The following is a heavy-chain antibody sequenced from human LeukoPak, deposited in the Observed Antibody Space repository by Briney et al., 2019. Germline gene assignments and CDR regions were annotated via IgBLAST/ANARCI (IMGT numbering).Heavy chain of an antibody. CDR2: ISYDGSNK. Sequence: GGSLRLSCAASGFTFSSYAMHWVRQAPGKGLEWVSVISYDGSNKYYADSVKGRFTISRDNSKNTLYLQMNSLRAEDTAVYYCARDPDTAMVYYYYGMDVWGKGTTVTVSS. J-gene: IGHJ6*04. CDR3: ARDPDTAMVYYYYGMDV. CDR1: GFTFSSYA. V-gene: IGHV3-30*04. D-gene: IGHD5-18*01.